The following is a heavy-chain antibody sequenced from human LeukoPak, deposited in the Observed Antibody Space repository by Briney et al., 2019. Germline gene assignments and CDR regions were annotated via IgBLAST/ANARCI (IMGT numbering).Heavy chain of an antibody. V-gene: IGHV3-53*01. CDR2: IYSGGTT. CDR3: ARGGYSSSWYHFDC. CDR1: GFTVSSNY. D-gene: IGHD6-13*01. Sequence: HAGGSLRLSCAASGFTVSSNYMSWVRQAPGKGLEWVSVIYSGGTTNYADSVKGRFTISRDNSKNTLFLQMNSLRAEDTAVYYCARGGYSSSWYHFDCWGQGTLVTVSS. J-gene: IGHJ4*02.